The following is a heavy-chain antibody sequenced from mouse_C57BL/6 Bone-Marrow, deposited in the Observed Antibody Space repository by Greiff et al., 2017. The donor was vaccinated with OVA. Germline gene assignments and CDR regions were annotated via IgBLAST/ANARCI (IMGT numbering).Heavy chain of an antibody. D-gene: IGHD2-4*01. V-gene: IGHV5-4*03. CDR2: ISDGGSYT. CDR1: GFTFSSYA. CDR3: ARGIYYDYDGYAMDY. J-gene: IGHJ4*01. Sequence: EVKVVESGGGLVKPGGSLKLSCAASGFTFSSYAMSWVRQTPEKRLEWVATISDGGSYTYYPDNVKGRFTISRDNAKNNLYLQMSHLKSEDTAMYYCARGIYYDYDGYAMDYWGQGTSVTVSS.